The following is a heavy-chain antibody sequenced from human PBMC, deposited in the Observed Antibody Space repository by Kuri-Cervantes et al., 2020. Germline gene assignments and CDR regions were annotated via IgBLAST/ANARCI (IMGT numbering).Heavy chain of an antibody. D-gene: IGHD4-17*01. CDR1: GGTFSSYA. Sequence: SVKVSCKASGGTFSSYAISWVRQAPGQGLEWMRGIIPIFGTANYAQKFQGRVTITADESTSTAYMELGSLRSEDTAVYYCATTVTTQLVMDVWGQGTTVTVSS. CDR2: IIPIFGTA. CDR3: ATTVTTQLVMDV. V-gene: IGHV1-69*13. J-gene: IGHJ6*02.